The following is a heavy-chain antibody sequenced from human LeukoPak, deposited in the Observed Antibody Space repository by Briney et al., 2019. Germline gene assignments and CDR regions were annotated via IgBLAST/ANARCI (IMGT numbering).Heavy chain of an antibody. CDR3: ARDPSVKSGYSYGLHFDY. D-gene: IGHD5-18*01. CDR2: IIPIFGTA. V-gene: IGHV1-69*13. Sequence: GASVKVSCKASGGTFSSYASSWVRPAPGQGLEWMGGIIPIFGTANYAQKFQGRVTITADESTSTAYMELSSLRSEDTAVYYSARDPSVKSGYSYGLHFDYWGQGTLVTVSS. J-gene: IGHJ4*02. CDR1: GGTFSSYA.